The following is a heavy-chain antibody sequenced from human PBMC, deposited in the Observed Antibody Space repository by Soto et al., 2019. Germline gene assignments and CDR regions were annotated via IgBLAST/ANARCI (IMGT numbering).Heavy chain of an antibody. D-gene: IGHD6-13*01. Sequence: PGASLKISCKGSGYSFTSYWIGWVRQMPGKGLEWMGIIYPGDSDTRYSPSFQGQVTISADKSISTAYLQWSSLKASDTAMYYCATLGKRGRTGYSSNWYDFEGDAFDIWGQGTMVTVSS. CDR1: GYSFTSYW. J-gene: IGHJ3*02. CDR3: ATLGKRGRTGYSSNWYDFEGDAFDI. CDR2: IYPGDSDT. V-gene: IGHV5-51*01.